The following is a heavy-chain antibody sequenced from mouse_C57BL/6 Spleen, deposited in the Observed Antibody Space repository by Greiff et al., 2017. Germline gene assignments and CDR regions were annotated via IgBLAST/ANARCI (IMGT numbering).Heavy chain of an antibody. V-gene: IGHV1-59*01. D-gene: IGHD5-1*01. Sequence: VQLQQSGAELVRPGTSVKLSCKASGYTFTSYWMHWVKQRPGQGLEWIGVIDPSDSYTNYNQKFKGKATLTVDTSSSTAYMQLSSLTSEDSAVYYCARFRSNYIDYWCQGTTLTVSS. CDR1: GYTFTSYW. CDR3: ARFRSNYIDY. CDR2: IDPSDSYT. J-gene: IGHJ2*01.